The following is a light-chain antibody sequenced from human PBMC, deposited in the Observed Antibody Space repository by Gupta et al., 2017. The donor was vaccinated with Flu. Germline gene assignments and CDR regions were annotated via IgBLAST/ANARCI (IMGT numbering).Light chain of an antibody. J-gene: IGKJ4*01. V-gene: IGKV1-39*01. CDR1: QSISSY. Sequence: GDRVTITCRASQSISSYLNWYQQKPGKAPKLLIYAAASLQSGVPSRFSGSGSGTDFTLTISSLQPEDFATYYCQQSYSTPLTFGGGTKVEIK. CDR3: QQSYSTPLT. CDR2: AAA.